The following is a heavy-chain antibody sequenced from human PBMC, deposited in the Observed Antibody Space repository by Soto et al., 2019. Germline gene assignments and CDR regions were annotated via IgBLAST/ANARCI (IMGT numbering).Heavy chain of an antibody. CDR2: ISGSGGST. V-gene: IGHV3-23*01. CDR3: AKDQGSSWYEIDY. D-gene: IGHD6-13*01. CDR1: GFTFSNYA. J-gene: IGHJ4*02. Sequence: EVQVLESGGGLVQPGGSLRLSCAASGFTFSNYAVTWVRQAPGKGLEWVSTISGSGGSTYYADSVKGRFTISRDNSKNTLYLQINSLRAEDTAVYYCAKDQGSSWYEIDYWGQGTLVTVSS.